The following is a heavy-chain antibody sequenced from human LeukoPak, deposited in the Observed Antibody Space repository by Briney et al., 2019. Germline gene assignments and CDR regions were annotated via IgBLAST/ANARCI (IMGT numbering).Heavy chain of an antibody. Sequence: GGSLRLSCAASGVNFDDYTMHWVRQIPGKSREWVSLINWDGGSTFYADSVKGRFTISRDTRKNFLYLQMISLRTEDTALYYCAKDLGKVIAAAGTSGFDSWGRGTLLTVSS. CDR2: INWDGGST. J-gene: IGHJ4*01. V-gene: IGHV3-43*01. CDR1: GVNFDDYT. D-gene: IGHD6-13*01. CDR3: AKDLGKVIAAAGTSGFDS.